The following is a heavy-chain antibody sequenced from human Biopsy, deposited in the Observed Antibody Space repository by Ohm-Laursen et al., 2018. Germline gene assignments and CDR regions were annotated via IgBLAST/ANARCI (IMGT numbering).Heavy chain of an antibody. CDR2: ISSDGST. D-gene: IGHD4-11*01. Sequence: SLRLSCTGSGFIFSSAWMHWVRQAPGKGLVWVSCISSDGSTTYADSVKGRFTISRDNAKNTLYLQMNSLRAEDTVVYYCARGGFSAYSTFDYWGQGALVTVSS. V-gene: IGHV3-74*01. CDR3: ARGGFSAYSTFDY. CDR1: GFIFSSAW. J-gene: IGHJ4*02.